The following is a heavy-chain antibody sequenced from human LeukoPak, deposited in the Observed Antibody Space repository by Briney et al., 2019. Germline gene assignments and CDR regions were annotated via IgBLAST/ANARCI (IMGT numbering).Heavy chain of an antibody. CDR1: GGSFSGYY. CDR3: ATHYYDSSGYWNAFDI. V-gene: IGHV4-39*01. J-gene: IGHJ3*02. CDR2: IYYSGST. D-gene: IGHD3-22*01. Sequence: PSETLSLTCAVYGGSFSGYYWGWLRQPPGKGLEWIGSIYYSGSTYYNPSLKSRVTISVDTSKNQFSLKLSSVTAADTAVYYCATHYYDSSGYWNAFDIWGQGTMVTVSS.